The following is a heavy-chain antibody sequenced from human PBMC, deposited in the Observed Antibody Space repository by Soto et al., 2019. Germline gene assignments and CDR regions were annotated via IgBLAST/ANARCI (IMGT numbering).Heavy chain of an antibody. D-gene: IGHD4-17*01. J-gene: IGHJ4*02. V-gene: IGHV2-5*02. CDR3: AHRPYGDYPIDY. CDR1: GFSLNTNKVG. Sequence: GPKPGNPEQTLTQNCTFSGFSLNTNKVGGGWIRQPPGKALEWLALIYWDDDKRYSPSLKSRLTITKATSKNQVVLTMTNMDPVDTGTYYCAHRPYGDYPIDYWGQGTLVTVSS. CDR2: IYWDDDK.